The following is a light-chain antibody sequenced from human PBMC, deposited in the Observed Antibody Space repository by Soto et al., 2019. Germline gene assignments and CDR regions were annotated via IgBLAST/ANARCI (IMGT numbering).Light chain of an antibody. CDR3: QQYSNWPYT. J-gene: IGKJ2*01. V-gene: IGKV3-15*01. Sequence: EIVMTQSPATLSLSPGERVTLSCRASQSVSSKLAWYQQKPGQAPRLLIYGASIRATDIPARFSGSGSGTEFTLTISRLQSEDFAIFYCQQYSNWPYTFGQGTKVDSK. CDR2: GAS. CDR1: QSVSSK.